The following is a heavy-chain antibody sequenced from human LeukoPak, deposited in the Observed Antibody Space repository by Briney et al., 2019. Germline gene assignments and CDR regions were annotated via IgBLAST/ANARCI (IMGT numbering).Heavy chain of an antibody. D-gene: IGHD3-9*01. CDR3: ARDLGGDILTGSAGDCCAFDI. J-gene: IGHJ3*02. V-gene: IGHV4-61*02. Sequence: KPSETLSLICTVSGGSISSGSYYWSWIRQPAGKGLEWIGRIYTSGSTNYNPSLKSRVTISVDTSKNQFSLKLSSVTAADTAVYYCARDLGGDILTGSAGDCCAFDIWGQGTMVTVSS. CDR2: IYTSGST. CDR1: GGSISSGSYY.